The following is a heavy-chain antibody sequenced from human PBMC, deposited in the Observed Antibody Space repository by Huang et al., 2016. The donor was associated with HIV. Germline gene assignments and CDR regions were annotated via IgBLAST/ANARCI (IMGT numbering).Heavy chain of an antibody. Sequence: QVQLVQSGAEVKTPGSSVKVSCKASGGTFSKYAISWVRQAPGQGLEWMGGIIPMLGTTNYGRKCQGRVTITADDSTSTTYVEVSSLRSEDTALYYCARGQLGSYGDYDVLYWGQGTLVTVSS. CDR2: IIPMLGTT. CDR3: ARGQLGSYGDYDVLY. D-gene: IGHD4-17*01. J-gene: IGHJ4*02. V-gene: IGHV1-69*13. CDR1: GGTFSKYA.